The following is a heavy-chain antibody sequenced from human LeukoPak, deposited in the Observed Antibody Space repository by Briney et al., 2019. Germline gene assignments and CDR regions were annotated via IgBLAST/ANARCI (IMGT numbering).Heavy chain of an antibody. D-gene: IGHD6-19*01. CDR3: ARSMKQWLVFDY. CDR2: ISASGGNA. V-gene: IGHV3-23*01. J-gene: IGHJ4*02. Sequence: GGSLRLSCAASGFTFSTYAMSWVRQAPGKGLEWVSTISASGGNAFLADSVKGRFTISRDNSKNTLYLQMGSLRAEDMAVYYCARSMKQWLVFDYWGQGTLVTVSS. CDR1: GFTFSTYA.